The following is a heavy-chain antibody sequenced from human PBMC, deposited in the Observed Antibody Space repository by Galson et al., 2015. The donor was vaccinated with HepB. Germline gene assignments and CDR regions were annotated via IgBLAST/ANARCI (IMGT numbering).Heavy chain of an antibody. CDR3: AKGGASRYFDPGVYYGMDV. CDR1: GFTFSSYG. Sequence: SLRLSCAASGFTFSSYGMHWVRQAPGKGLEWVAVISYDGSNKYYADSVKGRFTISRDNSKNTLYLQMNSLRAEDTAVYYCAKGGASRYFDPGVYYGMDVWGQGTTVTVSS. J-gene: IGHJ6*02. V-gene: IGHV3-30*18. CDR2: ISYDGSNK. D-gene: IGHD3-9*01.